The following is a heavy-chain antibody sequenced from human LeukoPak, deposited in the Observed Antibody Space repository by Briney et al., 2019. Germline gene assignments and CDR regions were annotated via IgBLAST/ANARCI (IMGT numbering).Heavy chain of an antibody. J-gene: IGHJ4*02. V-gene: IGHV1-18*01. Sequence: ASVKVSCKTSGYSFTNYGVAWVRQAPGQGLEWMGWISGENGNINFAQKFQGRVTMTTDTSARIAYMEMRSLTSDDTAVYFCGRWGVHGTTTFCFDYWSQGSLVTVSS. D-gene: IGHD2/OR15-2a*01. CDR2: ISGENGNI. CDR3: GRWGVHGTTTFCFDY. CDR1: GYSFTNYG.